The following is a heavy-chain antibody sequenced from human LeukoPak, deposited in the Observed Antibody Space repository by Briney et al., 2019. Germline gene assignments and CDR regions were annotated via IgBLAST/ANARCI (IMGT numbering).Heavy chain of an antibody. CDR3: ARDRGKLRYFDL. CDR2: MSLDGSSI. D-gene: IGHD3-9*01. CDR1: GFAFNTQA. J-gene: IGHJ4*02. V-gene: IGHV3-30*15. Sequence: GGSLRLSCVASGFAFNTQAMHWVRQAPGKGLEWLAVMSLDGSSIYYADSAKGRFTISRDNSKNTLYLQMSSLRVEDTAVYYCARDRGKLRYFDLWGQGALPTVSS.